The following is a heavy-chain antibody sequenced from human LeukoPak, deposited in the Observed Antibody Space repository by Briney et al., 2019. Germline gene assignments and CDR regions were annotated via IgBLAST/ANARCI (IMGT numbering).Heavy chain of an antibody. Sequence: GGSLRLSCAASGFTFSSYNMNWVRQAPGSGLEWVSYISSSGSTIFYADSVEGRFTISRDNAKNSLYLQMNSLRAEDTAVYYCAREGPRSGSSTGCYWGGGSSGTWGQGTLVTVSS. CDR3: AREGPRSGSSTGCYWGGGSSGT. CDR2: ISSSGSTI. J-gene: IGHJ5*02. CDR1: GFTFSSYN. D-gene: IGHD2-2*01. V-gene: IGHV3-48*01.